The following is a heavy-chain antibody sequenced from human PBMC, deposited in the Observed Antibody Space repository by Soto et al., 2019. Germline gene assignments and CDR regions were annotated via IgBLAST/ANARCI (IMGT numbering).Heavy chain of an antibody. CDR3: ARGRGYYDSSGYPGRAFDI. CDR1: GGSISSGGYY. Sequence: QVQLQESGPGLVKPSQTLSLTCTVSGGSISSGGYYWSWIRQHPGKGLEWIGYTYYSGSTYYNPSLKSRVTISVDTSKSHFALKLSSVTAADTSVYYCARGRGYYDSSGYPGRAFDIWGQGTKVTV. V-gene: IGHV4-31*03. J-gene: IGHJ3*02. D-gene: IGHD3-22*01. CDR2: TYYSGST.